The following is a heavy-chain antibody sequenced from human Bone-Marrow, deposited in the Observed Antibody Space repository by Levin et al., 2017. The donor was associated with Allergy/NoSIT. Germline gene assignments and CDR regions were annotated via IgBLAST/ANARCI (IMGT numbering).Heavy chain of an antibody. D-gene: IGHD3-10*01. J-gene: IGHJ4*02. Sequence: GGSLRLSCAASGFTFSSYGMSWVRQAPGKGLEWVSAISGSGGESYYADSLKGRFTISRDNAESSLYLQMTSLGAEDTAVYFCARDFYASGSHDYWGQGTLVTVSS. CDR2: ISGSGGES. V-gene: IGHV3-23*01. CDR1: GFTFSSYG. CDR3: ARDFYASGSHDY.